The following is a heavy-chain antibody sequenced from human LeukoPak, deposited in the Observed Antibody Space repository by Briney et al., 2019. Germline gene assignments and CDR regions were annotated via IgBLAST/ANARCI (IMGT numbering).Heavy chain of an antibody. CDR3: ARDPCSSINCPSGF. D-gene: IGHD2-2*01. J-gene: IGHJ4*02. V-gene: IGHV4-34*01. CDR2: INHSGRT. Sequence: SETLSLTCAVSGGSLSGSYCTWVRQSPGEGLEWIGEINHSGRTNYNPSLQSRVTISLDTTRSQFSLILRSVTAADTAVYYCARDPCSSINCPSGFWGQGTLVTVSS. CDR1: GGSLSGSY.